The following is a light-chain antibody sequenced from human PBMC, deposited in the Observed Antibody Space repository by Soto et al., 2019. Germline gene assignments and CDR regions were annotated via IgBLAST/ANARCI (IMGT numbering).Light chain of an antibody. J-gene: IGLJ2*01. Sequence: QAVVTQPASVSGSPGQSITISCTGTSSDVGSYNLVSWYQQHPGKAPKLMIYEGSKRPSGVSNRFSGSKSGNTASLTISGVQAEDEAEYYCCSYAGSSVAFGGGTKLTVL. CDR3: CSYAGSSVA. CDR2: EGS. CDR1: SSDVGSYNL. V-gene: IGLV2-23*01.